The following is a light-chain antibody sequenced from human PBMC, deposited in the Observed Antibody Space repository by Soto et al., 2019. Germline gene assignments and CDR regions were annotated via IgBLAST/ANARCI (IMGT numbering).Light chain of an antibody. CDR3: SSYTGSNSKV. Sequence: QSVLTQPPSASGSPGQSVTISCTGTSGDVGAYNYVSWYKQHPGKAPKLIIYEVGQRPSGVPDRFSASKSGNTASLTISGLQAEDEADYYCSSYTGSNSKVFGTGTKLTVL. CDR2: EVG. V-gene: IGLV2-8*01. J-gene: IGLJ1*01. CDR1: SGDVGAYNY.